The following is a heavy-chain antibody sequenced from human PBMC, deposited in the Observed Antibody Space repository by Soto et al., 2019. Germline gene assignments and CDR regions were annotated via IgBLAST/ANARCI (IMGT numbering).Heavy chain of an antibody. CDR3: ATVGRANAFDT. Sequence: RRLSCADSGFAFSSYTLTWSSQAPVKGLEGVSVTSGGGTATLYAPSVNGRVTISRDTSKNTLYLQMNSLRAADPSVYYFATVGRANAFDTWGHGTLVTDS. V-gene: IGHV3-23*01. CDR2: TSGGGTAT. D-gene: IGHD1-1*01. CDR1: GFAFSSYT. J-gene: IGHJ4*01.